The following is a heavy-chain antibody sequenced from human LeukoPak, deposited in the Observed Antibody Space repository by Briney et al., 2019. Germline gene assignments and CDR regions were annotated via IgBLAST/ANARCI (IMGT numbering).Heavy chain of an antibody. D-gene: IGHD1-26*01. CDR1: GYTFTSYA. CDR3: ARDKIVGAPGVFDY. Sequence: ASVKVSCKASGYTFTSYAMNWVRQAPGQGLEWMGRINANTGNPTYAQGFTGRFVFSLDTSVSTAYLQISSLKAEDTAVYYCARDKIVGAPGVFDYWGQGTLVTVSS. V-gene: IGHV7-4-1*02. J-gene: IGHJ4*02. CDR2: INANTGNP.